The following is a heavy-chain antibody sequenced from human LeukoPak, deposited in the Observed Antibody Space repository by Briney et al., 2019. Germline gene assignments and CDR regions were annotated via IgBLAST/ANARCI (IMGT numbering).Heavy chain of an antibody. CDR2: IYYSGST. CDR1: GGSNSSGDYY. Sequence: SQTLSLTCTVSGGSNSSGDYYWSWIRQPPGKGLEWIGYIYYSGSTYYNPSLKSRVTISVDTSKNQFSLKLSSVTAADTAVYYCARGVRFLEWLYEVDYWGQGTLVTVSS. V-gene: IGHV4-30-4*01. CDR3: ARGVRFLEWLYEVDY. D-gene: IGHD3-3*01. J-gene: IGHJ4*02.